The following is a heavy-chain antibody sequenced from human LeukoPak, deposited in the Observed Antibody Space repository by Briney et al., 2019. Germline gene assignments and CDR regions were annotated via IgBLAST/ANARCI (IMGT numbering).Heavy chain of an antibody. D-gene: IGHD3-3*01. Sequence: SVKVSCKASGGTFSSYAISWVRQAPGQGLEWMGGIIPIFGTANYAQKFQGRVTITTGESTSTAYMELSSLRSEDTAVYYCARDSNPTVLRFLEWSPMDVWGKGTTVTVSS. CDR1: GGTFSSYA. CDR3: ARDSNPTVLRFLEWSPMDV. V-gene: IGHV1-69*05. CDR2: IIPIFGTA. J-gene: IGHJ6*03.